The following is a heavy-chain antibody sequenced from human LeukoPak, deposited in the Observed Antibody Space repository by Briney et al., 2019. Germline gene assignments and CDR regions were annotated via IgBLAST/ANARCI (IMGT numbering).Heavy chain of an antibody. CDR2: ISWNSGSI. CDR1: GFTFDDYA. CDR3: AKGKGPTTVVTLDY. D-gene: IGHD4-23*01. J-gene: IGHJ4*02. V-gene: IGHV3-9*01. Sequence: PGRSLRLSCAASGFTFDDYAMHWVRQAPGKGLEWVSGISWNSGSIGYADSVKGRFTISRDNAKNSLYLQMNSLRAEDTALYYCAKGKGPTTVVTLDYWGQGTLVTVSS.